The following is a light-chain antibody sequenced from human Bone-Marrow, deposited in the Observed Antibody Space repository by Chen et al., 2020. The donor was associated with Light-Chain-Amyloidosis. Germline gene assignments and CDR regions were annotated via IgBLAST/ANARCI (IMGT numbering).Light chain of an antibody. Sequence: AIRMTQSPPSPSASVGDRVTINCRASQGIRNDLDWYQQKPGKAPKLLIHESSSLQSGVPSRFSGSGSGTDFTLSISSLQPEDFATYYCLQHYNYPRTFGQGTKVEI. CDR3: LQHYNYPRT. CDR2: ESS. V-gene: IGKV1-6*01. J-gene: IGKJ1*01. CDR1: QGIRND.